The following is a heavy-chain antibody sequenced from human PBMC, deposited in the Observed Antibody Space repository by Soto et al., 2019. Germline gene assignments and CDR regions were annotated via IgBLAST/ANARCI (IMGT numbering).Heavy chain of an antibody. Sequence: PGGSLRLSCAASGFTFSSYSMNWVCQAPGKGLEWVSSISSSSSYIYYADSVKGRFTISRDNAKNSLYLQMNSLRAEDTAVYYCARAPATTPEYYFDYWGQGTLVTVSS. CDR2: ISSSSSYI. CDR3: ARAPATTPEYYFDY. CDR1: GFTFSSYS. J-gene: IGHJ4*02. V-gene: IGHV3-21*01. D-gene: IGHD4-4*01.